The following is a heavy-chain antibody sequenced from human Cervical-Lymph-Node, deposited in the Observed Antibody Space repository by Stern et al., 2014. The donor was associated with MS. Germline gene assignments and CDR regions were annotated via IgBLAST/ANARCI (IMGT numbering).Heavy chain of an antibody. CDR2: IYWDGAT. D-gene: IGHD5-18*01. Sequence: ESGPTLVKPTQTLTLNCTFSGFSLSTSGPGVAWIRQPPGQALEWLALIYWDGATRYNPSLKSMLNRTNATSSNQVVLTMTNMDPVDTATYYCAHVRFSRGYIFGVFDYWGQGSLVTVSS. J-gene: IGHJ4*02. V-gene: IGHV2-5*02. CDR3: AHVRFSRGYIFGVFDY. CDR1: GFSLSTSGPG.